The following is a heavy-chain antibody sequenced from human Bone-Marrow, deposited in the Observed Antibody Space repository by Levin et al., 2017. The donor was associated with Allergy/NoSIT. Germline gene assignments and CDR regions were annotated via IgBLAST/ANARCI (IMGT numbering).Heavy chain of an antibody. CDR2: VSYSGIT. D-gene: IGHD3-3*01. V-gene: IGHV4-31*03. J-gene: IGHJ3*01. Sequence: SQTLSLTCTVSGGSISSGIYFWSWVRQLPGKGLEWIGYVSYSGITFYNQSLKSRVTISGDTSKNLFSLTLNSVTAADTAIYYCARGITVFGVVLAVNDAFDVWGQGTKVTVSS. CDR1: GGSISSGIYF. CDR3: ARGITVFGVVLAVNDAFDV.